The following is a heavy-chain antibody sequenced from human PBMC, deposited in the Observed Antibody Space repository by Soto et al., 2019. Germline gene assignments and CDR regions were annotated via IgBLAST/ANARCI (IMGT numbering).Heavy chain of an antibody. D-gene: IGHD3-10*01. J-gene: IGHJ5*02. CDR1: GDSVSSGTYY. Sequence: QVQLQESGPGLVKPSETLSLTCTVSGDSVSSGTYYWSWIRQPPGKGLEWIGNIYYSGSTNYNPSLPSRFTISMHTSKNQFSRHLPAVTAAYTAVYYCARRQDYYGSGSRWWFDPWGQGTLVTVSS. CDR2: IYYSGST. CDR3: ARRQDYYGSGSRWWFDP. V-gene: IGHV4-61*01.